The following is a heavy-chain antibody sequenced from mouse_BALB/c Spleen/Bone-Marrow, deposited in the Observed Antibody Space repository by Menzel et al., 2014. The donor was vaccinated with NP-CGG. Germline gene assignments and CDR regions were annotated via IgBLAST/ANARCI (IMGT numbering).Heavy chain of an antibody. D-gene: IGHD2-14*01. V-gene: IGHV14-3*02. CDR1: GFNSKDTY. Sequence: VQLQQSGAERVKPGASVKLSCTGSGFNSKDTYMHWVKQRPEQGLEWIGRIDPANGSTRYDPKFQGKATITADTSSNTAYLQLSSLTSEDTAVYYCARGYRYTWFAYWGQGTMVTVSA. CDR2: IDPANGST. CDR3: ARGYRYTWFAY. J-gene: IGHJ3*01.